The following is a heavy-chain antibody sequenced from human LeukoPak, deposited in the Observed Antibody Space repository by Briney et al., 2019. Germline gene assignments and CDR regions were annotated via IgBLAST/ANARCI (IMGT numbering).Heavy chain of an antibody. CDR2: IYTSGST. CDR3: ARGDIVVVPAALDV. V-gene: IGHV4-4*07. CDR1: GGSISSYY. D-gene: IGHD2-2*01. Sequence: SETLSLTCTVSGGSISSYYWRWIRQPAGKGLEWIGRIYTSGSTNYNPSLKSRVTMSVDTSKNQFSLKLSSVTAADTAVYYCARGDIVVVPAALDVWGKGTTVTVSS. J-gene: IGHJ6*04.